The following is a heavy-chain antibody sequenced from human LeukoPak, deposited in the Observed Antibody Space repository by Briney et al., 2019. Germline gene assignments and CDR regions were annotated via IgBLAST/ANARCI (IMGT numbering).Heavy chain of an antibody. V-gene: IGHV1-69*01. CDR2: IIPIFGTA. D-gene: IGHD3-22*01. Sequence: SSVKVSCKASGGTFSSYAINWVRQAPGQGLEWMGGIIPIFGTANYAQKFQGRVKITADESTSTAYMELSSLRSEDTAVYYCARVTTYDSSLYYFDYWGRGTLVTVSS. J-gene: IGHJ4*02. CDR1: GGTFSSYA. CDR3: ARVTTYDSSLYYFDY.